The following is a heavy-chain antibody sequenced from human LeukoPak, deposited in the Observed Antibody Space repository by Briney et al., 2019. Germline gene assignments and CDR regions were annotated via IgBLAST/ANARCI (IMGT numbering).Heavy chain of an antibody. CDR1: GFTFSSYN. CDR3: ARVPSNDYHGIDY. Sequence: GGSLRLSCAASGFTFSSYNMHWVRQAPGKGLEWVAVISYDGSDKSYADSVQGRFTISRDNSKNTLYLQMNSLRSEDTAVYYCARVPSNDYHGIDYWGQGTLVTVSS. V-gene: IGHV3-30*03. J-gene: IGHJ4*02. D-gene: IGHD3-16*01. CDR2: ISYDGSDK.